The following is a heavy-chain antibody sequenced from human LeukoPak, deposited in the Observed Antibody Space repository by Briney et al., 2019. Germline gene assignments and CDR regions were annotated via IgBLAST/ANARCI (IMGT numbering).Heavy chain of an antibody. D-gene: IGHD3-22*01. CDR1: GLTVSTIS. CDR3: ARDYDGFES. Sequence: PGGSLRLSCAVSGLTVSTISMSWIRQAPGQGLEWVSLLYGGGDTFYADSVRGRFTTSRDNSKNTLYLQMNSLRAEDTAVYYCARDYDGFESWGQGTLVTVSS. V-gene: IGHV3-53*01. CDR2: LYGGGDT. J-gene: IGHJ4*02.